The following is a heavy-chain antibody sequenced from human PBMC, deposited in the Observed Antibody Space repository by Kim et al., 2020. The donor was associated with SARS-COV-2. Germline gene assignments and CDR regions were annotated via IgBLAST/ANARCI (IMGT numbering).Heavy chain of an antibody. Sequence: LKCRVTISVDTSKNQFSLKLSSVTAADTAVYYCARGLYYDYVWGSFYFDYWGQGTLVTVSS. CDR3: ARGLYYDYVWGSFYFDY. D-gene: IGHD3-16*01. V-gene: IGHV4-34*01. J-gene: IGHJ4*02.